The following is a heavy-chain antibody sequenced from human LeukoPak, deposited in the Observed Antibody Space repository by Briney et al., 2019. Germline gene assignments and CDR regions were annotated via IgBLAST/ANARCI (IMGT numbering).Heavy chain of an antibody. J-gene: IGHJ4*02. CDR2: IYSGGHT. CDR3: ARAGWFGIFDY. CDR1: GFTVNSNY. Sequence: GGSLRLSCAASGFTVNSNYMSWVRQAPGKGLEWVTLIYSGGHTYYADSVKGRLTISRDNSKNTLYLQMNSLRADDTAVYYCARAGWFGIFDYWGQGTLVTVSS. D-gene: IGHD3-10*01. V-gene: IGHV3-53*01.